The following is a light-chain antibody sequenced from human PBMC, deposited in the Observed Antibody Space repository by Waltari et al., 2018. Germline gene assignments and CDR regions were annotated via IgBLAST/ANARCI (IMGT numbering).Light chain of an antibody. CDR3: QQRSNWPTIT. J-gene: IGKJ5*01. CDR1: QSVSSY. CDR2: DAS. V-gene: IGKV3-11*01. Sequence: EIVLPQSPATLSLSPGERATLSCRASQSVSSYLTWYQQNPGQAPRLLIYDASNRATGIPARFSSSGSGTDFTLTISSLEPEDFAVYYCQQRSNWPTITFGQGTRLEIK.